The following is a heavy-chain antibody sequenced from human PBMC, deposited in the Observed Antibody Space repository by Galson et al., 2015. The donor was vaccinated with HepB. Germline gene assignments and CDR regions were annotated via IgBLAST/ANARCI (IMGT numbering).Heavy chain of an antibody. D-gene: IGHD3-16*02. CDR1: GFTFSSYS. V-gene: IGHV3-21*01. CDR3: ARDMITFGGVIARFDY. CDR2: ISSSSSYI. Sequence: SLRLSCAASGFTFSSYSMNWVRQAPGKGLEWVSSISSSSSYIYYADSVKGRFTISRDNAKNSLYLQMNSLRAEDTAVYYCARDMITFGGVIARFDYWCQGTLVTVSS. J-gene: IGHJ4*02.